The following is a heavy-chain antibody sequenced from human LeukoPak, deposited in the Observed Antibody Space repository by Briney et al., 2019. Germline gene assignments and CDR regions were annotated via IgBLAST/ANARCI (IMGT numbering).Heavy chain of an antibody. CDR3: ARPRTYYDFWRGYPPFDY. V-gene: IGHV1-69*13. J-gene: IGHJ4*02. CDR1: GGTFSNYA. D-gene: IGHD3-3*01. Sequence: SVKVSCKASGGTFSNYAISWVRQAPGQGLEWMGGIITNYGTTNYAQKYQGRVTITADGSTTTVYMELSSLRSEDTAVYYCARPRTYYDFWRGYPPFDYWGQGTLVTVSS. CDR2: IITNYGTT.